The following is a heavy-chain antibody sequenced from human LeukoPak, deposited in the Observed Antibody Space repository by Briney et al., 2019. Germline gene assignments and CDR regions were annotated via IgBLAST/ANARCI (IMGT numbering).Heavy chain of an antibody. CDR3: ARVNRNGRNFDY. CDR1: GFTFSSYS. J-gene: IGHJ4*02. CDR2: ISSSSSYI. Sequence: PGGSLRLPCAASGFTFSSYSMNWVRQAPGKGLEWVSSISSSSSYIYYADSVKGRFTISRDNAKNSLYLQMNSLRAEDTAVYYCARVNRNGRNFDYWGQGTLVTVSS. V-gene: IGHV3-21*01.